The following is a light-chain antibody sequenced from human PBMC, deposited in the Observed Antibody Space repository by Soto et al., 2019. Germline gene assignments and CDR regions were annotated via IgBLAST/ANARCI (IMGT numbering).Light chain of an antibody. V-gene: IGLV2-23*02. CDR3: CSYAGSSTFG. CDR2: EVS. CDR1: SSDVGSYNL. J-gene: IGLJ1*01. Sequence: QSVLTQPASVSGSPGQSITISCTGTSSDVGSYNLVSWYQQHAGKAHKVMIYEVSKRPSGVSNRISGSKSGNTASLTISWLQAEDEADYYCCSYAGSSTFGFGTGTKVTVL.